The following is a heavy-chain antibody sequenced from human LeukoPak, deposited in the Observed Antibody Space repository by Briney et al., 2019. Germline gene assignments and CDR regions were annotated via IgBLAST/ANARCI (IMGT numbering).Heavy chain of an antibody. V-gene: IGHV1-69*04. Sequence: SVKVSCKASGGTFSSYAISWVRQAPGQGLEWMGRIIPILGIANYAQKFQGRVTITADKSTSTAYMELSSLRSEDTAVYYCARQPEGLEHAHSWGQGTLVTVSS. CDR1: GGTFSSYA. D-gene: IGHD3-3*01. J-gene: IGHJ5*02. CDR3: ARQPEGLEHAHS. CDR2: IIPILGIA.